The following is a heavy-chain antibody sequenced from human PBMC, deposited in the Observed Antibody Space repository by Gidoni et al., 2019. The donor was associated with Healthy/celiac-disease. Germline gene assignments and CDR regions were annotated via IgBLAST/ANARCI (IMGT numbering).Heavy chain of an antibody. CDR3: AREGIPFPLIAARCWFDP. CDR1: GYTFTSYA. Sequence: QVQLVQSGAEVKKPGASVKVSCKASGYTFTSYAMHWVRPPPGQRLEWMGGINAGNGNTKYSQKFQGRVTITRDTSASTAYMELSSLRSEDTAVYYCAREGIPFPLIAARCWFDPWGQGTLVTVSS. V-gene: IGHV1-3*01. J-gene: IGHJ5*02. CDR2: INAGNGNT. D-gene: IGHD6-6*01.